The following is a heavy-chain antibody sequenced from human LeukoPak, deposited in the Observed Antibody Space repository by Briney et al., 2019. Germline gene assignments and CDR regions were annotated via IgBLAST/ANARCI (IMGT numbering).Heavy chain of an antibody. CDR3: ARVRFFYYGMDV. D-gene: IGHD3-3*01. V-gene: IGHV1-2*02. Sequence: ASVKVSCKASGYTFTDCYIHWVRQVPGQGLEWMGWVDPNGEGTNYAQKFQGRVTMTRDTSISTAYMELSRLRSDDTAVYYCARVRFFYYGMDVWGQGTTVTVPS. CDR1: GYTFTDCY. J-gene: IGHJ6*02. CDR2: VDPNGEGT.